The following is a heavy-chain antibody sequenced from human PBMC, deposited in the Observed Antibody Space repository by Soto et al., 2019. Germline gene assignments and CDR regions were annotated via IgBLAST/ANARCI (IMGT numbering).Heavy chain of an antibody. D-gene: IGHD2-21*02. CDR1: GFTFSSYG. V-gene: IGHV3-30*18. CDR2: ISYXGSNK. J-gene: IGHJ4*02. Sequence: QVQLVESGGGVVQPGRSLRLSCAASGFTFSSYGMHWVRQAPGKGLEWVAVISYXGSNKYYADSVKGRFTISRDNSKNTLYLQMNSLRAEDTAVYYCAKAGGSHIVVVTASFDYWGQGTLVTVSS. CDR3: AKAGGSHIVVVTASFDY.